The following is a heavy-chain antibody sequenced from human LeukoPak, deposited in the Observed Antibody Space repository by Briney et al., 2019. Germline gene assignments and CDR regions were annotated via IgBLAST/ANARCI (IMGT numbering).Heavy chain of an antibody. V-gene: IGHV1-18*01. Sequence: ASVKVSCKASGYTFTSYDINWVRQATGQGLEWMGWISAYNGNTNYAQKLQGRVTMTTDPSTTTAYMELRSLRSDDTAVYYCARSSHRDGDTFDYWGQGTLVTVSS. J-gene: IGHJ4*02. CDR3: ARSSHRDGDTFDY. D-gene: IGHD3-10*01. CDR1: GYTFTSYD. CDR2: ISAYNGNT.